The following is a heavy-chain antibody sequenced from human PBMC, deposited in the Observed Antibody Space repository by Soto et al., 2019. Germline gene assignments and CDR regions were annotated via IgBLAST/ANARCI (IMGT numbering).Heavy chain of an antibody. CDR2: ISYDGSNK. CDR3: AKSRIDNYYYYYGMDV. CDR1: GFTFSSSG. V-gene: IGHV3-30*18. D-gene: IGHD1-26*01. J-gene: IGHJ6*02. Sequence: AGPLRLSCAASGFTFSSSGMHWVRQAPGKGLEWGAVISYDGSNKHYADSVKGRFTISRDKSKNTLYLQMNSLRAEDTAVYYCAKSRIDNYYYYYGMDVWGQGTTVTVSS.